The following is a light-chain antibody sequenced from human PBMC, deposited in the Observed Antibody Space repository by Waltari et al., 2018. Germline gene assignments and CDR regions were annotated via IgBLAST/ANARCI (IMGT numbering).Light chain of an antibody. CDR2: SAS. CDR3: QQYNNWPPIT. J-gene: IGKJ5*01. CDR1: QSVSNS. V-gene: IGKV3D-15*01. Sequence: EIVMTQSPPTLSVSPGDRATLPCRARQSVSNSLAWYQHRPGRAPRLLIHSASTRAPGIPARFSGSGSETEFTLTISNLQSEDFALYYCQQYNNWPPITFGQGTRLEIK.